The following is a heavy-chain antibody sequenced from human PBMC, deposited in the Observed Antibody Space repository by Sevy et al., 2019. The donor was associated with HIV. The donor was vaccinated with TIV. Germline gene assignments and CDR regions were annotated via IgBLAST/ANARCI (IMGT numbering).Heavy chain of an antibody. D-gene: IGHD3-10*01. Sequence: GGSLRLSCAASGFTFSNYFINWVRQAPGKGLEWVSSISSGSSYIFYADSVKGRFTISRDNAKNSLYLHMNSLRAEDTAVYYCARGDYYGYLYYFDSWGPGTLVTVSS. J-gene: IGHJ4*02. V-gene: IGHV3-21*01. CDR1: GFTFSNYF. CDR3: ARGDYYGYLYYFDS. CDR2: ISSGSSYI.